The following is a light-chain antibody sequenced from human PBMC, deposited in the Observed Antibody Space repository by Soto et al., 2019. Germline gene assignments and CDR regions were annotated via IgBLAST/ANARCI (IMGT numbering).Light chain of an antibody. V-gene: IGLV2-11*01. Sequence: QSALTQPRSVSGSPGQSVTVSCIGTSSDVGDYNSVSWYQQRPGKAPKLMIYDVSKRPSGVPDRFSGSKSGNTASLTISGLQAEDEADYYCCSYVGSYSYVFGIGTQLTVL. CDR1: SSDVGDYNS. CDR3: CSYVGSYSYV. CDR2: DVS. J-gene: IGLJ7*01.